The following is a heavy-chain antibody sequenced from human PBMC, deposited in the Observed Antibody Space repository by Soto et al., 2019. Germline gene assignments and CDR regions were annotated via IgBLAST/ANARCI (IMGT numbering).Heavy chain of an antibody. CDR1: GDSISGSHW. V-gene: IGHV4-4*02. D-gene: IGHD1-1*01. CDR3: AKKLGTTGGNFFHP. CDR2: ISHTGTT. J-gene: IGHJ5*02. Sequence: PSKPLSLTCSVSGDSISGSHWWSWVRLPPGKGLEWIGEISHTGTTNYNPSLKSRVTMSVDKPKNQFSLNLTSVTAEDTAVYFCAKKLGTTGGNFFHPWGQGALVTVSS.